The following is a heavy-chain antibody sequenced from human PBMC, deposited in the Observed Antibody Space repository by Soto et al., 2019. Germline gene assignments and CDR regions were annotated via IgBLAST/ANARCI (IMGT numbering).Heavy chain of an antibody. CDR2: VKSKTDGGSS. Sequence: GGSLRLSCAASGFTFTNAWMTWVRQVPGKGLEWVGRVKSKTDGGSSDYAAPVKGRFAVSRDDSKNIVYLQMNSLKIEDTGVYYCTTDSRTTLPEIRFDYWGHGTQVTVSS. D-gene: IGHD1-26*01. J-gene: IGHJ4*01. CDR1: GFTFTNAW. V-gene: IGHV3-15*07. CDR3: TTDSRTTLPEIRFDY.